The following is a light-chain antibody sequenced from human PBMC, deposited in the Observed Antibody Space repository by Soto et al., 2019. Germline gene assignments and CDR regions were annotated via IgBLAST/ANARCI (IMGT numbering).Light chain of an antibody. J-gene: IGKJ1*01. Sequence: ETVLTQSPGTLSLSPGERATLSCRASQSVSSNYVAWYQQKPGQAPRLLIYGASTRATGIPDRFSGSGSGTDFTLTISRLEPEDFAVSYSQQFGRSPPSWTFGQGTTVEIK. CDR2: GAS. CDR1: QSVSSNY. CDR3: QQFGRSPPSWT. V-gene: IGKV3-20*01.